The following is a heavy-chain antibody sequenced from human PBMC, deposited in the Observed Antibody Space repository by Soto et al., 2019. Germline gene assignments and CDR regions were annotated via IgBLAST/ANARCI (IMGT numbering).Heavy chain of an antibody. J-gene: IGHJ4*02. V-gene: IGHV4-59*01. CDR3: ARRHSGYDGVRFDY. CDR1: GGSISSYY. Sequence: PSETLSLTCTVSGGSISSYYWSWIRQPPGKGLEWIGYIYYSGSTNYNPSLKSRVTISVDTSKNQFSLKLSSVTAADTAVYYCARRHSGYDGVRFDYWGQGTLVTVSS. CDR2: IYYSGST. D-gene: IGHD5-12*01.